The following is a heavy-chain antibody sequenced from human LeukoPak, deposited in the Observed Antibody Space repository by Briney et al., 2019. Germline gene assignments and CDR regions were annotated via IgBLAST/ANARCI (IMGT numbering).Heavy chain of an antibody. CDR1: GFTFSSYA. V-gene: IGHV3-23*01. CDR2: ISGSGGST. J-gene: IGHJ5*02. Sequence: GGSLRLSCAASGFTFSSYAMSWVRQAPGKGLEWVSAISGSGGSTYYADSVKGRFTISRDNSKNTLYLQMNSLRAEDTAVYYCAKDLLPHYDSSGIGFDPWGQGTLVTVSS. CDR3: AKDLLPHYDSSGIGFDP. D-gene: IGHD3-22*01.